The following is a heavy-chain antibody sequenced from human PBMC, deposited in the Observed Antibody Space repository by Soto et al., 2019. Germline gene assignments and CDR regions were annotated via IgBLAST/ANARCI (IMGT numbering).Heavy chain of an antibody. D-gene: IGHD3-10*01. CDR2: INPNSGGT. CDR3: ARENSYYGSGSYYNDHYYYYMDV. J-gene: IGHJ6*03. Sequence: ASVKVSCKASGYTFTGYYMHWVRQAPGQGLEWMGWINPNSGGTNYAQKFQGWVTMTRDTSISTAYMELRRLRSDDTAVYYCARENSYYGSGSYYNDHYYYYMDVWGKGTTVTVSS. CDR1: GYTFTGYY. V-gene: IGHV1-2*04.